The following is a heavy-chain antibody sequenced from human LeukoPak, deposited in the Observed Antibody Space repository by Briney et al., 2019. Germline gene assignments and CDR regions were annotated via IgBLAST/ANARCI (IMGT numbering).Heavy chain of an antibody. Sequence: SQTLSLTCTVSGGSISSGSYYWSWIRQPAGKGLEWIGRIYTSGSTNYNPSLKSRVTISVDTSKNQFSLKLSSVTAADTAVYYCARDSITMVRGVITHYFDYWGQGTLVTVSS. CDR1: GGSISSGSYY. CDR3: ARDSITMVRGVITHYFDY. J-gene: IGHJ4*02. CDR2: IYTSGST. D-gene: IGHD3-10*01. V-gene: IGHV4-61*02.